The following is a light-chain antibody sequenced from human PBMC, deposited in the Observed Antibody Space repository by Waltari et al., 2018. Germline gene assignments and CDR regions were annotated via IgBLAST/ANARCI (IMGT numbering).Light chain of an antibody. J-gene: IGKJ4*01. CDR2: WAS. CDR1: QIVLYSSNNKNY. CDR3: QQYYGPPVT. V-gene: IGKV4-1*01. Sequence: DIVMTQSPDSLAVSLGERATINCKSSQIVLYSSNNKNYLAWYQQKPGQPPKLLIYWASTRESGVPDRFSGSGSGTDFTLTISSLQAEDVAVYYCQQYYGPPVTFGGGTKVEIK.